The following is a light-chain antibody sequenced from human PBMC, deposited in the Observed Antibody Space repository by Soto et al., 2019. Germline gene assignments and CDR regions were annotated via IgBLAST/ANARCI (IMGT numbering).Light chain of an antibody. Sequence: QSALTQPPSASGSPGQSVTISCTGTSSDVGGYDYVSWYQQQSGKAPKLIIYEVTKRPSGVPDRFSGSKSGNTASLTVAGLQDEDEADYYCRSYAGINNVIFGAGTKLTVL. V-gene: IGLV2-8*01. CDR2: EVT. CDR1: SSDVGGYDY. J-gene: IGLJ2*01. CDR3: RSYAGINNVI.